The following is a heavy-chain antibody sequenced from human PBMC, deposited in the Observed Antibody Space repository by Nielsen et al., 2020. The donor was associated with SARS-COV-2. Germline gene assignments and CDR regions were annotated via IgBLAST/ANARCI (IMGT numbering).Heavy chain of an antibody. CDR2: ISGSGGST. CDR1: GFTVSRYN. D-gene: IGHD6-19*01. J-gene: IGHJ1*01. CDR3: AKMSPPGIAVGTAEYFQH. V-gene: IGHV3-23*01. Sequence: GESLKISCAAPGFTVSRYNMSWVRQASGKGLEWVSAISGSGGSTYYADSVKGRFTISRDKSKNTLYVLMNSLRAEDTAIYYCAKMSPPGIAVGTAEYFQHWGQGTLVTVSS.